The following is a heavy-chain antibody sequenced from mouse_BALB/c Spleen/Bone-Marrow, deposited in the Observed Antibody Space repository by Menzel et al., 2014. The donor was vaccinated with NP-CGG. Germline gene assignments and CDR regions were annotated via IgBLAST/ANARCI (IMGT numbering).Heavy chain of an antibody. Sequence: VQLKESGPELVKPGASVKVSCKASGYAFTNYNMFWVKQSHGKSLEWIGYIDPYSGGTNYNQKFKGKATLTVDKSSSTAYIHLNSLTSDDSAVYYYASELSQAMDYWGQGNSVTVSS. D-gene: IGHD2-12*01. CDR3: ASELSQAMDY. V-gene: IGHV1S135*01. CDR1: GYAFTNYN. J-gene: IGHJ4*01. CDR2: IDPYSGGT.